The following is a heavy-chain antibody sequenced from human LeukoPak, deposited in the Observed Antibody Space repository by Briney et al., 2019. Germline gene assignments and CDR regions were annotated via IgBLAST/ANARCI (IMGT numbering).Heavy chain of an antibody. CDR2: ISYDGSNK. D-gene: IGHD4-17*01. CDR1: GFTFSSYG. Sequence: GGSLRLSCAASGFTFSSYGMHWVRQAPGKGLEWVAVISYDGSNKYYADSVKGRFTISRDNSKNTLYLQMNSLRAEDTAVYYCAKVAGGYGDWAGEDYGMDVWGQGTTVTVSS. V-gene: IGHV3-30*18. CDR3: AKVAGGYGDWAGEDYGMDV. J-gene: IGHJ6*02.